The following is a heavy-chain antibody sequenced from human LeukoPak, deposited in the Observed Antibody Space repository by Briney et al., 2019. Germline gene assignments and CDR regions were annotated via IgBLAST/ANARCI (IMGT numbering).Heavy chain of an antibody. CDR2: ISYDGSNK. V-gene: IGHV3-30*03. CDR1: GFTFSDYY. J-gene: IGHJ4*02. CDR3: AREGLAAAGSLDY. D-gene: IGHD6-13*01. Sequence: GGSLRLSCAAPGFTFSDYYMSWIRQAPGKGLEWVAVISYDGSNKYYADSVKGRFTISRDNSKNTLYLQMNSLRAEDTAVYYCAREGLAAAGSLDYWGQGTLVTVSS.